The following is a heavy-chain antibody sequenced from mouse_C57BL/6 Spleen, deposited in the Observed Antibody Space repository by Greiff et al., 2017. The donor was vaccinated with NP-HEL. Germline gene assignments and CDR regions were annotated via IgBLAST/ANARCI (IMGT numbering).Heavy chain of an antibody. CDR1: GYTFTSYW. CDR2: IDPSDSYT. CDR3: ARSHFDY. J-gene: IGHJ2*01. V-gene: IGHV1-69*01. Sequence: QVQLQQPGAELVRPGASVKLSCKASGYTFTSYWMPWVKQRPGQGLEWIGEIDPSDSYTNYNQKFKGKSTLTVDQSSSTAYMQISSQTSEDSAVYYCARSHFDYWGQGTTLTVSS.